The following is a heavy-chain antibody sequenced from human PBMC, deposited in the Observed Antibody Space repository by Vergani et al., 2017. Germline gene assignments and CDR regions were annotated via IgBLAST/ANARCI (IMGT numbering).Heavy chain of an antibody. CDR2: IWYDGSKE. CDR1: GFTLSSHA. J-gene: IGHJ6*03. CDR3: ARSGYCAHGVWYMTYYYFMDV. D-gene: IGHD2-8*01. Sequence: QVQLAESGGGVVQPGRSLRLSCAGSGFTLSSHAMHWVRQAPGKGLEWVECIWYDGSKEYYADSVKGRFTISRDNSKNTLYLQMNNLRAADTAVYYCARSGYCAHGVWYMTYYYFMDVWGKGTAVSV. V-gene: IGHV3-33*01.